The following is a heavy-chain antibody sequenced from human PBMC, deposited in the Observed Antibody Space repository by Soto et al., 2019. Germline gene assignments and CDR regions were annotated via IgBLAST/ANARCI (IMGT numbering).Heavy chain of an antibody. J-gene: IGHJ4*02. CDR2: IFYNGGT. V-gene: IGHV4-61*03. CDR1: GGSVNSGGYY. Sequence: SETLCLTCTVSGGSVNSGGYYWSWIRQPPGKGLEWIGFIFYNGGTSYNPSLGSRVTISADTSKTLFSLNLNFVTAADTAVYYCARGDHGPRRFYFDNWGQGTL. CDR3: ARGDHGPRRFYFDN. D-gene: IGHD2-8*01.